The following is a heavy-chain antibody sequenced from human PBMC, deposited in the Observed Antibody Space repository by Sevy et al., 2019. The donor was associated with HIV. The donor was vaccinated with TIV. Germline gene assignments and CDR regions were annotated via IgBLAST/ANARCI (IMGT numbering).Heavy chain of an antibody. Sequence: GGSLRLSCAASGFTFSSYSMSWVRQAPGKGLEWVSSISSSSSYIYYADSVKGRFTISRDNAKNSLYLQMNSLRAEDTAVYYCARVRGSGYFRAAFDIWGQGTMVTVSS. CDR2: ISSSSSYI. CDR1: GFTFSSYS. D-gene: IGHD3-22*01. J-gene: IGHJ3*02. CDR3: ARVRGSGYFRAAFDI. V-gene: IGHV3-21*01.